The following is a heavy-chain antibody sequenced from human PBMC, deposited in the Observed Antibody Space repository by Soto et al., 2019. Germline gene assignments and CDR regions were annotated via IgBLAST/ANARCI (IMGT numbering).Heavy chain of an antibody. Sequence: QVQLQESGPGLVRPSETLSLICTVSGGSISSYYWSWIRQPPGKGLEWIGYIYYSGTTRYNPSLKSRVTISGDTSKNQFSLKRSSLTAADTAVYRCARHVPYCSDSSHCAYGLDVWGQGTTVTVSS. CDR1: GGSISSYY. J-gene: IGHJ6*02. D-gene: IGHD2-15*01. CDR2: IYYSGTT. V-gene: IGHV4-59*08. CDR3: ARHVPYCSDSSHCAYGLDV.